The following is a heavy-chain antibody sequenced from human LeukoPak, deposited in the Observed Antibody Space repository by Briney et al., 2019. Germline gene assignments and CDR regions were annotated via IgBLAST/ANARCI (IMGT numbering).Heavy chain of an antibody. D-gene: IGHD2-8*01. Sequence: GGSLRLSCAASGFTFSSYWMSWVRQAPGKGLEWVANIKQDGSEKYYVDSVKGRFTISRDNAKNSLYLQMNSLRAEDTAVYYCARPGGPLNGGGAFDIWGQGTMVTVSS. J-gene: IGHJ3*02. V-gene: IGHV3-7*02. CDR1: GFTFSSYW. CDR2: IKQDGSEK. CDR3: ARPGGPLNGGGAFDI.